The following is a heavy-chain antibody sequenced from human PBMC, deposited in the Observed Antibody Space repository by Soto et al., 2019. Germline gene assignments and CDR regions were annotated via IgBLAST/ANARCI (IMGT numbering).Heavy chain of an antibody. V-gene: IGHV4-39*01. CDR3: PSRKCSGGSSFKPGLAS. J-gene: IGHJ5*02. D-gene: IGHD2-15*01. CDR2: IFFTGNI. Sequence: SETLSLTCTVSGASLSSISYYWGWIRQPPGKGLEWVGSIFFTGNIYYNPSLKSRVTISVDKSRNQCSLMVNSVTAADTAVYYWPSRKCSGGSSFKPGLASWGQGALVTLAS. CDR1: GASLSSISYY.